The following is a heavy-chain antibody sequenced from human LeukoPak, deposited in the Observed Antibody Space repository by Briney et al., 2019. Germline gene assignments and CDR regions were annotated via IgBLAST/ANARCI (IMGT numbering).Heavy chain of an antibody. J-gene: IGHJ2*01. CDR2: IYYSGST. CDR1: GGSISSYY. Sequence: SETLSLTCTVSGGSISSYYWSWIRQPPGKGLEWIGYIYYSGSTNYNPSLKSRVTISVDTSKNQFSLKLSSVTAADTAVYYCARVGGYSSGWYFDLWGRGTLVTVSS. CDR3: ARVGGYSSGWYFDL. V-gene: IGHV4-59*12. D-gene: IGHD3-22*01.